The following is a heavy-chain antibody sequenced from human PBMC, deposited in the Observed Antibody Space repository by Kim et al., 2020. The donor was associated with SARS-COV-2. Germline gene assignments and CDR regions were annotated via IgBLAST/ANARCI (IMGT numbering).Heavy chain of an antibody. CDR3: AIGNIVGATTAFDI. J-gene: IGHJ3*02. D-gene: IGHD1-26*01. V-gene: IGHV1-46*01. Sequence: AQKVQGRVTMTRATSTSTVYMELSSLRSEDTAVYYCAIGNIVGATTAFDIWGQGTMVTVSS.